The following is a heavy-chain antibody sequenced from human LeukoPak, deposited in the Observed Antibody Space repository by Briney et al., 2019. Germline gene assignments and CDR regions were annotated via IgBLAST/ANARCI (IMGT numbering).Heavy chain of an antibody. J-gene: IGHJ4*02. Sequence: SETLSLTCTVSGGSISSGSYYWSWIRQPAGKGLEWIGRIYTSGSTNYNPSLKRRVTISVDTSKNQFSLKLSSVTAVDTAVYYCARALVTTVVTNYFDYWGQGTLVTVSS. CDR2: IYTSGST. V-gene: IGHV4-61*02. CDR3: ARALVTTVVTNYFDY. CDR1: GGSISSGSYY. D-gene: IGHD4-23*01.